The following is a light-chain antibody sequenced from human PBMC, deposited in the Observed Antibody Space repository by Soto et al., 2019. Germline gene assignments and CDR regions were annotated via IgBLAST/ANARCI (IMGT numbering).Light chain of an antibody. CDR1: QSVSTY. V-gene: IGKV3-20*01. J-gene: IGKJ1*01. Sequence: EIVLTQSPGTLSLSPGERATLSCRAGQSVSTYLAWYQQKSGQAPRLLIYGASNRATGIPDRFSGSGSGTDFTLTISRLEPEDFALYYCQQYGSSLTFGQGTKVDI. CDR3: QQYGSSLT. CDR2: GAS.